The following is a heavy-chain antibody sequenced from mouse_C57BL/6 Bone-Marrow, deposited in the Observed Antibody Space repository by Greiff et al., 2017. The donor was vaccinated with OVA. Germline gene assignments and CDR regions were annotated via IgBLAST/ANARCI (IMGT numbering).Heavy chain of an antibody. J-gene: IGHJ1*03. D-gene: IGHD2-3*01. CDR3: ARERWLPSYWYFDV. Sequence: QVQLQQPGAELVRPGSSVKLSCKVSGYTFTSYWMHWVKQRPIQGLEWIGNIDPSDSETHYNQKFKDKATLTVDKSSSTAYMQLSSLTSEDSAVYYCARERWLPSYWYFDVWGTGTTVTVSS. CDR2: IDPSDSET. V-gene: IGHV1-52*01. CDR1: GYTFTSYW.